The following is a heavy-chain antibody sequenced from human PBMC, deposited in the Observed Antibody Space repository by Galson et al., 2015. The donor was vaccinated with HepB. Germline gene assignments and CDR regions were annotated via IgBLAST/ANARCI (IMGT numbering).Heavy chain of an antibody. CDR2: ISYDGSKK. Sequence: SCAASRFTFSSYGMHWVRQAPGKGLEWVAAISYDGSKKDYADSVKGRFTISRDNSKNTLYLQMTSLRVEDTAVYYCAKDGPTYHFDSNGCSSHPASAFFGFWGQGTLVTVSS. CDR3: AKDGPTYHFDSNGCSSHPASAFFGF. J-gene: IGHJ4*02. D-gene: IGHD3-22*01. CDR1: RFTFSSYG. V-gene: IGHV3-30*18.